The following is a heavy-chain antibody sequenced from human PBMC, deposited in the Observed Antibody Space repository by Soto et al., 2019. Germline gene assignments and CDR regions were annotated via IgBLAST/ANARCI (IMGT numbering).Heavy chain of an antibody. CDR3: ARVLHYDFWSGYYKVIVGYFQH. D-gene: IGHD3-3*01. CDR1: GFTFSSYA. V-gene: IGHV3-23*01. CDR2: ISGSGGST. Sequence: EGSLRLSCAASGFTFSSYAMSWVRQAPGKGLEWVSAISGSGGSTYYADSVKGRFTISRDNSKNTLYLQMNSLRAEDTAVYYCARVLHYDFWSGYYKVIVGYFQHWGQGTLVTVSS. J-gene: IGHJ1*01.